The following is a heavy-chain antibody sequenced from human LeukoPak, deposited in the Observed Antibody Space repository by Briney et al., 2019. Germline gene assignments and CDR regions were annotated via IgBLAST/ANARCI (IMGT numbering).Heavy chain of an antibody. D-gene: IGHD2-15*01. CDR1: GFTFSSYA. Sequence: PGGSLRLSCAASGFTFSSYAMSWVRQAPGKGLEWVSAISGSGGSTYYADSVKGRFTISRDNSKNTLYLQMNSLRAEDTAVYCCAKAMHNIVVRGGFDYWGQGTLVTVSS. CDR3: AKAMHNIVVRGGFDY. J-gene: IGHJ4*02. V-gene: IGHV3-23*01. CDR2: ISGSGGST.